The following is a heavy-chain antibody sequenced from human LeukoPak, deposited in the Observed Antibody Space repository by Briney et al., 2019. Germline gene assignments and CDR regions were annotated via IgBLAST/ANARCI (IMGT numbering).Heavy chain of an antibody. Sequence: ASVKVSCKASGGTFSSYAISWVRQAPGQGLEWMGRIIPILGIANYALKFQGRVAITTDESTTTVHMEMSSLTYEDTAMYYCARGSLHVALSSRSLKWFDPWGQGSLVTVSS. CDR1: GGTFSSYA. CDR2: IIPILGIA. CDR3: ARGSLHVALSSRSLKWFDP. D-gene: IGHD2-2*01. J-gene: IGHJ5*02. V-gene: IGHV1-69*04.